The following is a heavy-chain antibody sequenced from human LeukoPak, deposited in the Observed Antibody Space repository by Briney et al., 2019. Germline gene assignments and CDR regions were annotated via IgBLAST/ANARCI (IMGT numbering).Heavy chain of an antibody. CDR1: GGSISSGGYY. CDR3: ARESDIEYNWNAGGLDY. Sequence: PSETLSLTCTVSGGSISSGGYYWSWIRQPPGKGLEWIGYIYHSGSTYYNPSLKSRVTISVDRSKNQFSLKLSSVTAADTAVYYCARESDIEYNWNAGGLDYWGQGTLVTVSS. J-gene: IGHJ4*02. CDR2: IYHSGST. D-gene: IGHD1-1*01. V-gene: IGHV4-30-2*01.